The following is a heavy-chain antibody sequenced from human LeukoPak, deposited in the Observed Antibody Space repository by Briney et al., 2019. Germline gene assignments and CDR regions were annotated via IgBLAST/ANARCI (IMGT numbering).Heavy chain of an antibody. J-gene: IGHJ5*02. CDR3: ATGRAYGSGSYSQGNWFDR. CDR2: IITILGIA. D-gene: IGHD3-10*01. V-gene: IGHV1-69*04. Sequence: ASVKVSCKASGGTFSSYAISWVRQAPGQGLEWMGRIITILGIANYAQKFQGRVTITADKSTSTAYMELSSLRSEDTAVYYCATGRAYGSGSYSQGNWFDRWGQGTLVTVSS. CDR1: GGTFSSYA.